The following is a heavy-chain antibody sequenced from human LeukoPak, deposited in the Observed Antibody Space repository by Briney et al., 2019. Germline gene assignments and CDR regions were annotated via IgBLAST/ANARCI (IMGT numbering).Heavy chain of an antibody. Sequence: GDSVKVSCKASGYPFISYGIVWVRQAPGQGIEWKGWISAYKGNTNYAQKLQGRVTMTTDTSTSTAYMEMRSLRSEDTAMYYCARDPTVTTAPDYWGQGTLVTVSS. CDR3: ARDPTVTTAPDY. CDR1: GYPFISYG. D-gene: IGHD4-17*01. J-gene: IGHJ4*02. CDR2: ISAYKGNT. V-gene: IGHV1-18*01.